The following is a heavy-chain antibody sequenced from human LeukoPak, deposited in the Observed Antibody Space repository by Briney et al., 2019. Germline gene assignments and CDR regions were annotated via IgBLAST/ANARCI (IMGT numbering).Heavy chain of an antibody. D-gene: IGHD3-9*01. V-gene: IGHV3-74*01. J-gene: IGHJ4*02. CDR3: ARDLDWLLFDY. Sequence: PGGSLRLSCAASGFTFSAYWMHWVRQAPGKGLVWVSRVKYDGSTTTYADSVNGRFTISRDNAKNILYLQMNSLRVDDTAVYYCARDLDWLLFDYWGQGTLVTVSS. CDR1: GFTFSAYW. CDR2: VKYDGSTT.